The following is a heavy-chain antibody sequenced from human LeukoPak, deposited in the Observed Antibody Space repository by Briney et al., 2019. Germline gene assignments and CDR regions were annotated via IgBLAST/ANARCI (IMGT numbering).Heavy chain of an antibody. CDR3: ARGYVFWSGYLNWFDP. J-gene: IGHJ5*02. CDR2: ISAYNGNT. V-gene: IGHV1-18*01. CDR1: GYTFTSYG. D-gene: IGHD3-3*01. Sequence: GASVKVSCKASGYTFTSYGISWVRQAPGQGLEWMGWISAYNGNTNYAQKLQGRVTMTTDTSTSTAYMELRSLRSDDTAVYYCARGYVFWSGYLNWFDPWGQGTLVTVSS.